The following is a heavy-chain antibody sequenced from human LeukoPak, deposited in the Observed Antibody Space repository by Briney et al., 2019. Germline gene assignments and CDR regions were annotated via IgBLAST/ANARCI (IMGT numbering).Heavy chain of an antibody. CDR3: AILSGSGSLDY. Sequence: GGSLRLSCAASGFTFSSYSMNWVRQAPGKGLEWVSSISSSSSYIYYADSVKGRFTISRDNAKNSLYLQMNGLRAEDTAVYYCAILSGSGSLDYWGQGTLVTVSS. D-gene: IGHD3-10*01. V-gene: IGHV3-21*01. CDR2: ISSSSSYI. CDR1: GFTFSSYS. J-gene: IGHJ4*02.